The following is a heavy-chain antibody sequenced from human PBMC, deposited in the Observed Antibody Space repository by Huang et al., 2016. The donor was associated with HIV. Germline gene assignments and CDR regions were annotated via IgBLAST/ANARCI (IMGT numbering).Heavy chain of an antibody. J-gene: IGHJ3*01. D-gene: IGHD6-13*01. CDR1: GGTFGSYD. Sequence: QVQLVQSGAEVKKPGSSVKVSCKASGGTFGSYDISWVRQPPGQGLAWMGGIIPIFDTVNYAQKFQGRVRITADASTSTAYMELTSLRSEDTAVYYCARDLTGTRAAAAGIRGDAFDVWGQGTLVTVSS. CDR2: IIPIFDTV. V-gene: IGHV1-69*13. CDR3: ARDLTGTRAAAAGIRGDAFDV.